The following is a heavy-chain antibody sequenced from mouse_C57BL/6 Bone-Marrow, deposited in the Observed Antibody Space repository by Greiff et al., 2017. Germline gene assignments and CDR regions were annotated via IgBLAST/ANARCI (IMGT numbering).Heavy chain of an antibody. Sequence: VQLQQPGAELVKPGASVKLSCKASGYTFTSYWMHWVKQRPGQGLEWIGLIHPNSGSTNYNEKFKSKATLTVDKSSSPAYMQLSSLTSEDSAVYYCARSYDGYYVAMDYWGQGTSVTVSS. V-gene: IGHV1-64*01. CDR3: ARSYDGYYVAMDY. CDR2: IHPNSGST. CDR1: GYTFTSYW. J-gene: IGHJ4*01. D-gene: IGHD2-3*01.